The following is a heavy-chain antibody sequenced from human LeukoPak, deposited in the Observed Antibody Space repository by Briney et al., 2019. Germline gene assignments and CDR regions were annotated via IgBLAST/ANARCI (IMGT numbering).Heavy chain of an antibody. J-gene: IGHJ4*02. V-gene: IGHV3-48*02. CDR3: ARTRSKVGTPTFDY. CDR1: GGSFTSYY. D-gene: IGHD4-23*01. CDR2: INSGSSTI. Sequence: ETLSLTCEVNGGSFTSYYWNWIRQPPGKGLEWVSYINSGSSTIYYVDSMEGRFTISRDNAKNSLYLQMNSLRDEDTAVYHCARTRSKVGTPTFDYWGQGTLVTVSS.